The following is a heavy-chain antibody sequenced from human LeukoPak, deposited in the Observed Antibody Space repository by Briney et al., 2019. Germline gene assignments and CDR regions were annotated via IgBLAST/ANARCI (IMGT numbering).Heavy chain of an antibody. V-gene: IGHV4-4*07. J-gene: IGHJ5*02. CDR2: IYTSGST. CDR1: GGSISSYY. CDR3: AREGIHCSSTSCYHRWFDP. Sequence: SETLSLTCTVSGGSISSYYWSWIRQPAGKGLEWIGRIYTSGSTNYNPSLKSRVTISVDTSKNQFSLKLSSVTAADTAVYYCAREGIHCSSTSCYHRWFDPWGQGTLVTVSS. D-gene: IGHD2-2*01.